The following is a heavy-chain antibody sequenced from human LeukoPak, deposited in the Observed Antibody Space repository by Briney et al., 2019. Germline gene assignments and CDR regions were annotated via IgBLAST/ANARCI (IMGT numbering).Heavy chain of an antibody. V-gene: IGHV1-18*01. Sequence: ASVKVSCKASGYTFTSYGISWVRQAPGQGREWMGWISAYNGNTNYAQKLQGRVTMTTDTSTSTAYMELRSLRSDDTAVYYCARDYTTFQFTPPAFDIWGQGTMVTVSS. CDR1: GYTFTSYG. J-gene: IGHJ3*02. D-gene: IGHD3-16*01. CDR3: ARDYTTFQFTPPAFDI. CDR2: ISAYNGNT.